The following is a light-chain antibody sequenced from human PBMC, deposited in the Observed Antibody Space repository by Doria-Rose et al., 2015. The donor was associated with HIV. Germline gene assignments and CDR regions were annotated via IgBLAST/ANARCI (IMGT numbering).Light chain of an antibody. CDR1: QSFSSTY. CDR2: DGS. CDR3: HQYGTSWT. J-gene: IGKJ1*01. V-gene: IGKV3-20*01. Sequence: LTQSPGTLSLSPGERATLSCRASQSFSSTYLAWYQQKPGQAPSLRIYDGSTRATGIPDRFSASGSGTDFTLTINRLEPEDFALYYCHQYGTSWTFGQGTKAEI.